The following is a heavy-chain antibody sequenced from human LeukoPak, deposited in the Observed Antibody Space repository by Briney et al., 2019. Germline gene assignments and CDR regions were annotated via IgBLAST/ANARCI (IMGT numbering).Heavy chain of an antibody. V-gene: IGHV3-23*01. Sequence: PGGSLRLSCAASGFTFSSYAMSWVRQAPGKGLEWVSAISGSGGNTYYAGSVKGRFTISRDNSKNTLSLQMNSLRAEDTALYYCAKLGRWSSYYFEYWGQGTLATVSS. J-gene: IGHJ4*02. D-gene: IGHD2-15*01. CDR1: GFTFSSYA. CDR2: ISGSGGNT. CDR3: AKLGRWSSYYFEY.